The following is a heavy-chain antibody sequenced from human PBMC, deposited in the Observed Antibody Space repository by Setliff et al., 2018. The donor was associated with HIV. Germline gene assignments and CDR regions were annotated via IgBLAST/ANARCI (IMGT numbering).Heavy chain of an antibody. Sequence: GGSLRLSCAASGFTFSSYGMHWVRQAPGKGLEWLSYISSTSTTIYYADSVKGRFTISRDNAKNSLYLEMNSLRVEDTAVYYCAREDQLLSGDYYYYGMDVWGQGTTVTVSS. V-gene: IGHV3-48*01. CDR1: GFTFSSYG. CDR2: ISSTSTTI. D-gene: IGHD2-2*01. J-gene: IGHJ6*02. CDR3: AREDQLLSGDYYYYGMDV.